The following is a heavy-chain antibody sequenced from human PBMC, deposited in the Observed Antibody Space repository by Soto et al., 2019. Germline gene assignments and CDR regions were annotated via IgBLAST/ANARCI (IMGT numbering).Heavy chain of an antibody. Sequence: PGGSLRLSCAASGFTFSSYGMHWVRQAPGKGLEWVAVISYDGSNKYYADSVKGRFTISRDNSKNTLYLQMNSLRAEDTAVYYCANSIAVADYYYYGMDVWGQGTTVTVSS. D-gene: IGHD6-19*01. CDR1: GFTFSSYG. CDR3: ANSIAVADYYYYGMDV. V-gene: IGHV3-30*18. CDR2: ISYDGSNK. J-gene: IGHJ6*02.